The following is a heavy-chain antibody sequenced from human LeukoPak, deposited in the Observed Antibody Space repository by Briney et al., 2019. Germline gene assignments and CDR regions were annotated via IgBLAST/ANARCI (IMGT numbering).Heavy chain of an antibody. J-gene: IGHJ4*02. CDR3: SKSYDSGGFIVRYSDY. V-gene: IGHV3-23*01. D-gene: IGHD3-22*01. Sequence: PGGSLRLSCVASGFTSTRYAMTWVRRAPGKGLDWVSAISGNGAKTYYAESVEGRFTISRDNSKNTLYLQMNSLRAEDTAIYYCSKSYDSGGFIVRYSDYWGQGSLVTVSS. CDR2: ISGNGAKT. CDR1: GFTSTRYA.